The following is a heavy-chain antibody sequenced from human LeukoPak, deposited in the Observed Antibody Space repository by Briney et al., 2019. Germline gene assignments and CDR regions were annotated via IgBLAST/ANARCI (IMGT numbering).Heavy chain of an antibody. V-gene: IGHV3-21*01. CDR2: ISSSSSYI. CDR1: GFTFSSYS. CDR3: ARSQTTTSDWKIHYYYYYMDV. J-gene: IGHJ6*03. Sequence: GGSLRLSCAASGFTFSSYSMNWVRQAPGKGLEWVSSISSSSSYIYYADSVKGRFTISRDNAKNSLYLQMNSLRAEDTAVYYCARSQTTTSDWKIHYYYYYMDVWGKGTTVTVSS. D-gene: IGHD1-1*01.